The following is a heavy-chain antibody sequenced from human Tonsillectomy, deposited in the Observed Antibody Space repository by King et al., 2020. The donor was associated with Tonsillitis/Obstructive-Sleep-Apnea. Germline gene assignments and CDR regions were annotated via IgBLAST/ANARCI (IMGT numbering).Heavy chain of an antibody. Sequence: VQLVESGGGLVQPGGSLRLSCAASGFTFSSYWMHWVRQAPGKGLVWVSRINSDGSGTTYADSVKGRFTISRDNAKNTLFLQMNSLRAEDTAVYYCARNLELAYFDYWGQGTLVTDSS. D-gene: IGHD1-7*01. CDR2: INSDGSGT. CDR1: GFTFSSYW. J-gene: IGHJ4*02. V-gene: IGHV3-74*01. CDR3: ARNLELAYFDY.